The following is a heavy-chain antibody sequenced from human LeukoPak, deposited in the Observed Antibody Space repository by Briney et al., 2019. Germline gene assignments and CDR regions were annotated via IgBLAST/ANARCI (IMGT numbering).Heavy chain of an antibody. J-gene: IGHJ4*02. D-gene: IGHD1-14*01. V-gene: IGHV3-23*01. CDR2: ISGSGDST. CDR1: GFTFSSYT. Sequence: GGSLRLSCAASGFTFSSYTMSWVRQAPGKWLEWVSAISGSGDSTYYADSVKDRFTISRDNSKNTLFLQMNSLRVEDTAVYYCAILGKCGPFDYWGQGTLVTVSS. CDR3: AILGKCGPFDY.